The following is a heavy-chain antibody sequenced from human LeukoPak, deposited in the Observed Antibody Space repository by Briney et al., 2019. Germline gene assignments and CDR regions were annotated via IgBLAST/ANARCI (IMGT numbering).Heavy chain of an antibody. V-gene: IGHV3-11*01. J-gene: IGHJ4*02. Sequence: PGGSLRLSCAASGFTFSDYYMTWVRQAPGKGLEWLPYISTSGSSIYYADSVKGRFTISRDNAKKSLYLQVNSLTAEDTAVYFCAREGGGSLDYWGQGILVSVSS. CDR3: AREGGGSLDY. D-gene: IGHD1-26*01. CDR2: ISTSGSSI. CDR1: GFTFSDYY.